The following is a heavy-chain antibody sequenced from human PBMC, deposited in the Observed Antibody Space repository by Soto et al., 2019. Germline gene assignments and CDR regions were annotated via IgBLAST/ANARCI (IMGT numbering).Heavy chain of an antibody. CDR2: TYYRSKWYN. CDR1: GDSVSSNSAA. J-gene: IGHJ4*02. V-gene: IGHV6-1*01. D-gene: IGHD3-10*01. CDR3: ARSPGSGSYYALQFDY. Sequence: SQTLSLTCAISGDSVSSNSAAWTWIRPSPSRGLEWLGRTYYRSKWYNDYAVSVKSRITINPDTSKNQFSLQLNSVTPEDTAVYYCARSPGSGSYYALQFDYWGQGTLVTVSS.